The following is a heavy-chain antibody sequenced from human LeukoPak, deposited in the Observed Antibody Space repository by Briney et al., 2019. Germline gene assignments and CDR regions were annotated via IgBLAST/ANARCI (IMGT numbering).Heavy chain of an antibody. J-gene: IGHJ4*02. CDR2: INHSGST. CDR3: ARGSSIAARAFDY. Sequence: PSETLSLTCAVYGGSFSGYYWSWIRQPPGKGLEWIGEINHSGSTNYNPSLKSRVTISVGTSKNQFSLKLSSVTAADTAVYYCARGSSIAARAFDYWSQGTLVTVSS. D-gene: IGHD6-6*01. V-gene: IGHV4-34*01. CDR1: GGSFSGYY.